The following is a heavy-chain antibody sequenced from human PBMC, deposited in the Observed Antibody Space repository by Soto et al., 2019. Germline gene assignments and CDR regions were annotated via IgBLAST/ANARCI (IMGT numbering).Heavy chain of an antibody. CDR3: ARDLSGDYGALDT. CDR2: IWYDGSNK. CDR1: GFTFSSYG. J-gene: IGHJ3*02. D-gene: IGHD4-17*01. V-gene: IGHV3-33*01. Sequence: GGSLRLSCAASGFTFSSYGMHWARQGPGKGLEWVAVIWYDGSNKVYADSVKGRFTISEDNSKNTLYLQMNSLRAEDTAVYYCARDLSGDYGALDTWGQGTMVTVSS.